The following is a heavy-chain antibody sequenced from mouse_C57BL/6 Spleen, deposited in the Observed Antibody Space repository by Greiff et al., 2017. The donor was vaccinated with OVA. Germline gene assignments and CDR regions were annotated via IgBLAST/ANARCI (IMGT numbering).Heavy chain of an antibody. CDR2: ISDGGSYT. J-gene: IGHJ2*01. D-gene: IGHD1-1*01. Sequence: EVQLVESGGGLVKPGGSLKLSCAASGFTFSSYAMSWVRQTPEKRLEWVATISDGGSYTYYPDNVKGRFTISRDNAKNNLYLQMSHLKSEDTAMYYCARERSSSPFDYWGQGTTLTVSS. V-gene: IGHV5-4*01. CDR3: ARERSSSPFDY. CDR1: GFTFSSYA.